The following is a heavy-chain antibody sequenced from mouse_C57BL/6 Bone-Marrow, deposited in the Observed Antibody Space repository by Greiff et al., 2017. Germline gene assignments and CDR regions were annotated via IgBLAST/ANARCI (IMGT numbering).Heavy chain of an antibody. Sequence: VKLVESGAELARPGASVKLSCKASGYTFTSYGISWVKQRTGQGLEWIGEIYPRSGNTYYNEKFKGKATLTADKSSSTAYMELRSLTSEDSAVYFCARLLRGFDYWGQGTTLTVSS. J-gene: IGHJ2*01. CDR3: ARLLRGFDY. V-gene: IGHV1-81*01. CDR1: GYTFTSYG. CDR2: IYPRSGNT. D-gene: IGHD1-1*01.